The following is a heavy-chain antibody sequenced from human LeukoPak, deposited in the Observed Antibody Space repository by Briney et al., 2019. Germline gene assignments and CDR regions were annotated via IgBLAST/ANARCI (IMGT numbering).Heavy chain of an antibody. J-gene: IGHJ4*02. V-gene: IGHV3-73*01. Sequence: GGSLRRSGAASGFTFSGSAMHWVRQASGKGLEWGGDIGNKASNYATEYAASLRGRFTISRDDSKDTAYLQVNSLKTEDTAVYYCAGNYDSWTGLNYWGQGTLVTVSS. CDR2: IGNKASNYAT. D-gene: IGHD3-3*01. CDR3: AGNYDSWTGLNY. CDR1: GFTFSGSA.